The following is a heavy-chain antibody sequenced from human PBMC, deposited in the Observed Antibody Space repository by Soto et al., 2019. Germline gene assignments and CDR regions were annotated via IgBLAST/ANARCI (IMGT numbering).Heavy chain of an antibody. CDR3: ARPRGYSSGYDAFDI. Sequence: GASVKVSCKASGGTFSSYAISWVRQAPGQGLEWMGGIIPIFGTANYAQKFQGRVTITADESTSTAYMELSSLRSEDTAVYYCARPRGYSSGYDAFDIWAQGTMVTVSS. V-gene: IGHV1-69*13. CDR2: IIPIFGTA. CDR1: GGTFSSYA. J-gene: IGHJ3*02. D-gene: IGHD6-19*01.